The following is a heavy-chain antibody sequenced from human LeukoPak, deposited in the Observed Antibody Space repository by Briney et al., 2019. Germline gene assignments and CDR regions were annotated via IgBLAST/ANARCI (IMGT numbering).Heavy chain of an antibody. CDR3: ARRIASEEYFDY. D-gene: IGHD2/OR15-2a*01. V-gene: IGHV4-31*03. J-gene: IGHJ4*02. Sequence: SETLSLTRTVSGGSISSSHYYWGWIRQPPGMGLEWIGYIYYSGSTYYNPSLKSRVTISVDTSKNQFSLKLSSVTAADTAVYYCARRIASEEYFDYWGQGTLVTVSS. CDR1: GGSISSSHYY. CDR2: IYYSGST.